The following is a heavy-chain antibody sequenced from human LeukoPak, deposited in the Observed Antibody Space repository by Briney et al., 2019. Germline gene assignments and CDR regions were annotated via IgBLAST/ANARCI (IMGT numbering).Heavy chain of an antibody. V-gene: IGHV4-34*01. J-gene: IGHJ4*02. CDR2: INHSGSS. D-gene: IGHD2-2*01. CDR1: GGSFSGYY. Sequence: SETLSLTCAVYGGSFSGYYWSWIRQPPGKGLEWIGEINHSGSSNYNPSLKSRVTISVDTSKNQFSLKLNSMTAADTTVYYCARGREIGYQLPLDYWGQGTLVTVSS. CDR3: ARGREIGYQLPLDY.